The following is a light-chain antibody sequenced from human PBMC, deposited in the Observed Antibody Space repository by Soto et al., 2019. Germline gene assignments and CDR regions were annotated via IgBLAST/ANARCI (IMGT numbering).Light chain of an antibody. CDR2: DVS. V-gene: IGLV2-14*01. CDR1: SSDVGGYNY. Sequence: QSELTQPASVSGAPGQAITISCTGTSSDVGGYNYVSWYQQHPGKAPKLMIYDVSNRPSGISNRFSGSKSGNTASLTISGLQAEDEADYYCSSYTGSSTYVFGTGTKVTVL. J-gene: IGLJ1*01. CDR3: SSYTGSSTYV.